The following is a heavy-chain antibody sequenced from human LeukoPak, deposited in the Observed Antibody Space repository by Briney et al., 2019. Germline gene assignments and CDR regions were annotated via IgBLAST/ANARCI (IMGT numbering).Heavy chain of an antibody. V-gene: IGHV3-64*02. CDR1: GFTFSTYA. CDR2: ISTNGDST. J-gene: IGHJ4*02. Sequence: GGSMRLSCAASGFTFSTYAMHWVRQAPGKGLEYVSAISTNGDSTYYADSVKGRFTISRDNSKNTLFLQMGSLRADDMAVYYCARWGSISCYDYWGQGTLVTVSS. CDR3: ARWGSISCYDY. D-gene: IGHD2-15*01.